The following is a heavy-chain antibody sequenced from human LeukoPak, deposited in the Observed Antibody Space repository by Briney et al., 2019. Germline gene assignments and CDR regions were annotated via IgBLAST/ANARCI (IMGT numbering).Heavy chain of an antibody. D-gene: IGHD4-17*01. J-gene: IGHJ6*02. CDR2: ISSSGTYT. CDR1: GSAFSDHY. V-gene: IGHV3-11*06. Sequence: GGSLRLSCAASGSAFSDHYMSWIRQAPGKGLEWVSYISSSGTYTNYADSVKGRFTISRDNAKNSLYLQMNSLRAEDTAVYYCARAEGDYLNYYGMDVWGQGTTVTVSS. CDR3: ARAEGDYLNYYGMDV.